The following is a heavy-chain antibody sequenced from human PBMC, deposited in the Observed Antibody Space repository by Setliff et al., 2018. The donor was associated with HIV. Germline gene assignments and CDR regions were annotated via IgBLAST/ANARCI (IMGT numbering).Heavy chain of an antibody. CDR3: ARAPYVSGSFGWFDP. Sequence: SETLSLTCSVSGGSISSGYYYWSWIRQHPGKGLEWIGYIHYTGTTNQNPSLRSLITISLDTSKNQFSLKLTSVTAADTAVYYCARAPYVSGSFGWFDPWGQGTLVTVSS. V-gene: IGHV4-31*01. CDR1: GGSISSGYYY. D-gene: IGHD3-10*01. CDR2: IHYTGTT. J-gene: IGHJ5*02.